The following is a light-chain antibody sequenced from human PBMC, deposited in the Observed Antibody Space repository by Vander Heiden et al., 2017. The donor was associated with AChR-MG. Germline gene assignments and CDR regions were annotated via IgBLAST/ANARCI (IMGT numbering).Light chain of an antibody. CDR1: SGINVGTYR. J-gene: IGLJ2*01. Sequence: QAVLTQPSSLSASPGASASPTCTLRSGINVGTYRLSWYQQKPGSPPQYLLRYKSDSDKQQGSGVPSRFSGSKDASANAGILLISGLQSEDEADYYCMIWHSSAVVFGGGTKLTVL. V-gene: IGLV5-45*03. CDR2: YKSDSDK. CDR3: MIWHSSAVV.